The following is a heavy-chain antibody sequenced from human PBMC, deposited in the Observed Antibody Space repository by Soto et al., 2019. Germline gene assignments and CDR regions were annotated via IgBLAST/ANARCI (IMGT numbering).Heavy chain of an antibody. J-gene: IGHJ4*02. CDR3: ARDRASTTMPNY. CDR2: IKQDGSEK. Sequence: EVQLVESGGGLVQPGGSLRLSCAASGFTFSSYWMSWVRQAPGKGLEWVANIKQDGSEKCYVDSVKGRFTISRDSAKNSLHLQLNRRRAADAAVYDCARDRASTTMPNYWGQGPLVTVSS. D-gene: IGHD4-17*01. V-gene: IGHV3-7*04. CDR1: GFTFSSYW.